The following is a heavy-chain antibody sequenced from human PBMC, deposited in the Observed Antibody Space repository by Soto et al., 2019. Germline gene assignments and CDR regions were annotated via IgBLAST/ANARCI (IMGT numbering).Heavy chain of an antibody. V-gene: IGHV3-21*01. CDR2: ISSSSSYI. D-gene: IGHD3-22*01. Sequence: GGSLRLSCAASGFTFSTYSMNLVRQAPGKGLEWVSSISSSSSYIYYADSVKGRFTISRDNAKNSLYLQMNSLRAEDTAVYYCARGPYYYDSSGYPDYWGQGTLVTVSS. J-gene: IGHJ4*02. CDR3: ARGPYYYDSSGYPDY. CDR1: GFTFSTYS.